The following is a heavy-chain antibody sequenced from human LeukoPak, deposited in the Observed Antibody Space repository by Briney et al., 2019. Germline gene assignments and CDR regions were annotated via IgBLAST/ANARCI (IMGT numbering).Heavy chain of an antibody. Sequence: ASVKVSCKASGYTFTSYYMHWVRQAPGQRLECMGWINTGNGNTKYSQKFQGRVTITRDTSASTAYMDLSSLRSEDTAVYYCARNTETAIPLPYYFDYWGQGTLVTVSS. CDR2: INTGNGNT. D-gene: IGHD2-21*02. CDR1: GYTFTSYY. J-gene: IGHJ4*02. CDR3: ARNTETAIPLPYYFDY. V-gene: IGHV1-3*04.